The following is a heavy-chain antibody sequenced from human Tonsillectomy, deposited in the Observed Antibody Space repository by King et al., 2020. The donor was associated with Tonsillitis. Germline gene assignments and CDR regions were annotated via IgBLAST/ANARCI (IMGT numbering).Heavy chain of an antibody. CDR1: GYSFTTYW. V-gene: IGHV5-51*01. J-gene: IGHJ3*02. Sequence: QLVQSGAEVKKPGESLKISCKGSGYSFTTYWIGWVRQMPGKGLEGMGAVYPGDSDTTYSPSFQGQVTSSADTSIRTAYLQLSILQASDTDMYYCARSLIVGNHGDGFDIWGQGTMVTVSS. CDR3: ARSLIVGNHGDGFDI. D-gene: IGHD1-14*01. CDR2: VYPGDSDT.